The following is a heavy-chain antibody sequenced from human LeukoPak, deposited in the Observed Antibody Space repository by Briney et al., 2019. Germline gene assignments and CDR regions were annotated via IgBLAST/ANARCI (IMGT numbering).Heavy chain of an antibody. CDR3: ARANPAYCGGDCYAFDI. V-gene: IGHV4-30-2*01. Sequence: SETLSLTCTVSGGSISSGGYYWSWIRQPPGKGLEWIGYIYHSGTTYYNPSLKSRVTISVDRSKNQFSLKLSSVTAADTAVYYCARANPAYCGGDCYAFDIWGQGTMVTVSS. CDR1: GGSISSGGYY. CDR2: IYHSGTT. J-gene: IGHJ3*02. D-gene: IGHD2-21*01.